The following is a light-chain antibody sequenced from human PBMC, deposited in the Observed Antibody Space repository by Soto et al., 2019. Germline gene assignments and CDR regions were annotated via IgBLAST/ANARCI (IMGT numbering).Light chain of an antibody. J-gene: IGKJ2*01. CDR3: QQYNNRPPMYT. CDR2: GAS. CDR1: QNVGTS. Sequence: EIVMTQSPAILSMSPGERATLSCRASQNVGTSLAWYQQIPGQAPRLLMYGASTRATSIPVRFSGSGSGTEISLTISSLQSEDFAVYYCQQYNNRPPMYTFGQGTKLEIK. V-gene: IGKV3-15*01.